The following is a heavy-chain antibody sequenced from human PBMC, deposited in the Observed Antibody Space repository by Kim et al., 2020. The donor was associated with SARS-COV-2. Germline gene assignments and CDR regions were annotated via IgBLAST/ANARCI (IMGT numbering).Heavy chain of an antibody. CDR1: GYTFTSYG. CDR2: ISAYNGNT. D-gene: IGHD5-12*01. Sequence: ASVKVSCKASGYTFTSYGISWVRQAPGQGLEWMGWISAYNGNTNYAQKLQGRVTMTTDTSTSTAYMELRSLRSDDTAVYYCAREMRGYSGYDSLYYYYYYMDVWGKGTTVTVSS. J-gene: IGHJ6*03. CDR3: AREMRGYSGYDSLYYYYYYMDV. V-gene: IGHV1-18*01.